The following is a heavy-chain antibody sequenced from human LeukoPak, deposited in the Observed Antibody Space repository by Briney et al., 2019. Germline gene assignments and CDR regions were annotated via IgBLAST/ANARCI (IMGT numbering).Heavy chain of an antibody. CDR2: FDPEEGET. Sequence: ASVKVSRKVSGYTLTELSIHWVRQAPGKGREGMGGFDPEEGETNNAQKLRGRATMTEETPTQTAYMELSSLRSEYTAVYYCATFGSGWYANWFDPWGQGTLVTVYS. D-gene: IGHD6-19*01. V-gene: IGHV1-24*01. J-gene: IGHJ5*02. CDR1: GYTLTELS. CDR3: ATFGSGWYANWFDP.